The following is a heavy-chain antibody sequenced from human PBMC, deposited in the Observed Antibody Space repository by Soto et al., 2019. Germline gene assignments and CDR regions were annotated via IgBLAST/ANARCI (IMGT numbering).Heavy chain of an antibody. CDR3: ARDLYSSSWQPGNWFDP. J-gene: IGHJ5*02. Sequence: QVQLVQSGAEVKKPGASVKVSCKASGYTFTSYYMHWVRQAPGQGLEWMGIINPSGGSTSYAQKFQGRVTMPRDTSTSTVYMELSSLRSEDTAVYYCARDLYSSSWQPGNWFDPWGQGTLVTVSS. D-gene: IGHD6-13*01. CDR2: INPSGGST. CDR1: GYTFTSYY. V-gene: IGHV1-46*01.